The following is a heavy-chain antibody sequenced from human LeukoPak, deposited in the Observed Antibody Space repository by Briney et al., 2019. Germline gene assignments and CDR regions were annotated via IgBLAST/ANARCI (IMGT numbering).Heavy chain of an antibody. J-gene: IGHJ4*02. CDR2: IYPADSDT. V-gene: IGHV5-51*01. CDR3: ARAGLDFGFGQLDIDY. D-gene: IGHD3-10*01. Sequence: GESLKISCKASGYSFTSYWISWVRQIPGKGLEWMGIIYPADSDTRYSPSFQGQVTISVDKSLSTAYLQWSSLQASDSAMYYCARAGLDFGFGQLDIDYWGQGTLVTVSS. CDR1: GYSFTSYW.